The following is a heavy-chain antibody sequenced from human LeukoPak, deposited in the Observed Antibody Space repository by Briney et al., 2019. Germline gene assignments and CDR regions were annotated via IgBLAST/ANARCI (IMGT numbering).Heavy chain of an antibody. CDR2: ISAYNGNT. Sequence: ASVKVSCKASGYTFTSYGISWVRQAPGQGLEWMGWISAYNGNTNYAQKLQGRVTMTTDTSTSTAYMELRSLRSDDTAVYYCARDPGLLWFGEFGTYYMDVWGKGTTVTVSS. J-gene: IGHJ6*03. V-gene: IGHV1-18*01. CDR1: GYTFTSYG. CDR3: ARDPGLLWFGEFGTYYMDV. D-gene: IGHD3-10*01.